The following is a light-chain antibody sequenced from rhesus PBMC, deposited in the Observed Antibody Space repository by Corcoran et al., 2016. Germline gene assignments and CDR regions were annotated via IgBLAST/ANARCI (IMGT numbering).Light chain of an antibody. CDR2: NAS. Sequence: DIQMTQSPSSLSASVGDRVTITCRAIQGISSYLACYPPKQGKSPKLLIYNASTLQSGVPSRFRVSGSGTDFTLTISSLQPEDVATYYCQQRNSYPLSFGGGTKVEIK. J-gene: IGKJ4*01. CDR3: QQRNSYPLS. V-gene: IGKV1-25*01. CDR1: QGISSY.